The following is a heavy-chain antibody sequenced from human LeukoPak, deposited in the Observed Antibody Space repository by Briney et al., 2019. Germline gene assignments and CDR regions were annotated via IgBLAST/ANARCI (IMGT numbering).Heavy chain of an antibody. V-gene: IGHV5-51*01. Sequence: GESLKISCKGSGYSFTSYWIGWVRQMPGKGLEWMGIIYPGDSDTRYSPSFQGQVTISADKSISTAYLQWSSLKASDTAMYYCASFGIAAAGTRGFDYWGQGTLVTVSS. D-gene: IGHD6-13*01. J-gene: IGHJ4*02. CDR3: ASFGIAAAGTRGFDY. CDR1: GYSFTSYW. CDR2: IYPGDSDT.